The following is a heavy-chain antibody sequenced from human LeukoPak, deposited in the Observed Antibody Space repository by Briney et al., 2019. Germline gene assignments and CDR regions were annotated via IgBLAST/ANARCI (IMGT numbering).Heavy chain of an antibody. V-gene: IGHV1-69*04. CDR3: ARDGAAIDY. CDR2: TIPILGIA. D-gene: IGHD6-13*01. CDR1: GGTFSNYA. Sequence: SVKVSCKASGGTFSNYAISWVRQAPGQGLEWMGRTIPILGIANYAQKFQGRVTITADKSTSTAYMELSSLRSEDTAVYYCARDGAAIDYWGQGTLVTVSS. J-gene: IGHJ4*02.